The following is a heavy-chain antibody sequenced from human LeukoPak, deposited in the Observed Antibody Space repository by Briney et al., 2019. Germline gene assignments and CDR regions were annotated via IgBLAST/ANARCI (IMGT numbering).Heavy chain of an antibody. CDR3: ARGFAYGDTGSFDY. CDR2: IYYSGAT. Sequence: SETLSLTCTVSGGSINGYYWSWIRQTPGKGLEWIGYIYYSGATNYEPSLKSRVTISVDTSKNQFSLKLSSVTAADTAVYYCARGFAYGDTGSFDYWGQGTLVTVSS. V-gene: IGHV4-59*01. CDR1: GGSINGYY. D-gene: IGHD4-17*01. J-gene: IGHJ4*02.